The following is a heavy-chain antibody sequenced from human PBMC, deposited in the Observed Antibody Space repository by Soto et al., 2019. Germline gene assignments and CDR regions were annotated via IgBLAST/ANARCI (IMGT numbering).Heavy chain of an antibody. V-gene: IGHV1-3*05. CDR1: GYTFTGYA. CDR2: RNAGNGNT. J-gene: IGHJ4*02. Sequence: QVQLVQSGAEEKKPGASVKVSCKASGYTFTGYAMHWVRQAPGQRLEWMGWRNAGNGNTKYSQKFQGRVTITRDTSASTAYMELSSLRSEATAVYYWARAVAVAADLDYWGQGTLVTVSS. CDR3: ARAVAVAADLDY. D-gene: IGHD6-19*01.